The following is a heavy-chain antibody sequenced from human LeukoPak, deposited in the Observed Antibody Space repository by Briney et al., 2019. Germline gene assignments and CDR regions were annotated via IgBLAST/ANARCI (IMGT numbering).Heavy chain of an antibody. CDR2: IGTAGDT. CDR3: ARAASPSAHDAFDI. D-gene: IGHD3-10*01. V-gene: IGHV3-13*01. J-gene: IGHJ3*02. CDR1: GFTFSSYD. Sequence: GGSLRLSCAASGFTFSSYDMHWVRQATGKGLEWVSAIGTAGDTYYPGSVKGRFTISRENAKNSLYLQMNSLRAGDTAVYYCARAASPSAHDAFDIWGQGTMVTVSS.